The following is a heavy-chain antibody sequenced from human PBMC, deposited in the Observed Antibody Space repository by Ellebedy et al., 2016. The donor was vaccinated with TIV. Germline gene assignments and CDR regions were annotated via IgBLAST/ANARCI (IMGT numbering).Heavy chain of an antibody. D-gene: IGHD5-24*01. Sequence: AASVKVSCKVSGYTLTELSMHWVRQAPGKGLEWMGGFDPEDDETIYAQKFQGRVTMTEDTSTDTAYMDLSSLRSEDTAVYYCATVFDGYRGRDYWGQGTLVTVSS. CDR2: FDPEDDET. V-gene: IGHV1-24*01. J-gene: IGHJ4*02. CDR3: ATVFDGYRGRDY. CDR1: GYTLTELS.